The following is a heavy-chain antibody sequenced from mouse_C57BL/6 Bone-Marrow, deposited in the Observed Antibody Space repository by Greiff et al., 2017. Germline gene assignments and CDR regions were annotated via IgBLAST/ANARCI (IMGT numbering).Heavy chain of an antibody. CDR1: GYTFTGYW. Sequence: QVQLQQSGAELMKPGASVKLSCKATGYTFTGYWIEWVKQRPGHGLEWIWEIFPGSGSTNYNEKFQGKATFTADTSSNTTYMQLNSLTAEASDIYNCARSNTTVYYFDYWGQGTTLTVSS. CDR3: ARSNTTVYYFDY. J-gene: IGHJ2*01. CDR2: IFPGSGST. V-gene: IGHV1-9*01. D-gene: IGHD1-1*01.